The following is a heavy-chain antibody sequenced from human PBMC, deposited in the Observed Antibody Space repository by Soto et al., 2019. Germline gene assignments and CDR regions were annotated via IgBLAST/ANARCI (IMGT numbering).Heavy chain of an antibody. J-gene: IGHJ6*02. CDR3: ARENKGYIDYYYYYGMDV. V-gene: IGHV1-69*06. CDR2: IIPIFGTA. Sequence: SVKVSCKASGGTFSSYAISWVRQAPGQGLEWMGGIIPIFGTANYAQKFQGRVTITADKSTSTAYMELSSLRSEDTAVYYCARENKGYIDYYYYYGMDVWGQGTTVTVSS. D-gene: IGHD3-16*02. CDR1: GGTFSSYA.